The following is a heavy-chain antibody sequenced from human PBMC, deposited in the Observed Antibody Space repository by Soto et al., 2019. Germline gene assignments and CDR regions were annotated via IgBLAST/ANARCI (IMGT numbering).Heavy chain of an antibody. J-gene: IGHJ4*02. D-gene: IGHD3-22*01. CDR2: IYSSGST. CDR3: ARDGDGSGYFLDF. V-gene: IGHV4-31*03. Sequence: QVQLQESGPGLVKPSQTLSLICTVSGGSISSGGYYWSWIRQHPGKGLEWIGYIYSSGSTYYNPSLKSRLTLSLDPSQNHCSLNLSSMTAADTAVYYCARDGDGSGYFLDFWGQGTLVTVSS. CDR1: GGSISSGGYY.